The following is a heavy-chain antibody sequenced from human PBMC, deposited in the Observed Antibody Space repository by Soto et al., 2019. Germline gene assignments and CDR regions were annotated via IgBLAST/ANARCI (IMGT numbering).Heavy chain of an antibody. J-gene: IGHJ5*02. V-gene: IGHV3-21*01. CDR2: ISSSSSYI. CDR3: ARDSNYYDSSGYSNWFDP. Sequence: EVQLVESGGGLVQPGGSLRLSCAASGFTFSSYSMNWVRQAPGKGLEWVSSISSSSSYIYYADSVKGRFTISRDNAKNSLYLQMNSLRAEDTAVYYCARDSNYYDSSGYSNWFDPWGQGTLVTVSS. D-gene: IGHD3-22*01. CDR1: GFTFSSYS.